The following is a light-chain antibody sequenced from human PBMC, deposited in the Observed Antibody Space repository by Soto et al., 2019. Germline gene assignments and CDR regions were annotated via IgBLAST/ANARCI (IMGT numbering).Light chain of an antibody. J-gene: IGLJ3*02. CDR3: QIWDSSVDHAV. CDR1: NIRFKS. CDR2: DDR. V-gene: IGLV3-21*02. Sequence: SYVLTQSPPVSVAPGQTARITCGGDNIRFKSVHWYQQKSGQAPVVVIYDDRDRPSGISERISGSNSGNAATLTISRVEAGDEADYYCQIWDSSVDHAVFGGGIKLTVL.